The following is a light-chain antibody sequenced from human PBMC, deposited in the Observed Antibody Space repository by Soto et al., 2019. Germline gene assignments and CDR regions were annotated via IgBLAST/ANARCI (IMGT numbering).Light chain of an antibody. CDR3: SSYAGSNNVV. J-gene: IGLJ2*01. Sequence: QSALTQPPSASGSPGQSVTISCTGTSSEVGGYNYVSWYQQHPGKSPKLMIYEVSKRPSGVPDRFSGSKSGNTASLTVSGLQAEDEADYYCSSYAGSNNVVFGGGIKLTVL. CDR2: EVS. V-gene: IGLV2-8*01. CDR1: SSEVGGYNY.